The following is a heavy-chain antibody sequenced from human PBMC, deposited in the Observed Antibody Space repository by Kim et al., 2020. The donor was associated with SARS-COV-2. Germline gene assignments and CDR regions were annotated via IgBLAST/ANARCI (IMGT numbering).Heavy chain of an antibody. V-gene: IGHV3-48*02. Sequence: GGSLRLSCAASGFTFSSYSMNWVRQAPGKGLERVSYISSSSSTIYYADSVKGRFTISRDNAKNSLYPQMNSLRDEDTAVYYCARDRGSLRFDPWGQGTLVTVSS. J-gene: IGHJ5*02. CDR1: GFTFSSYS. CDR3: ARDRGSLRFDP. CDR2: ISSSSSTI. D-gene: IGHD3-16*01.